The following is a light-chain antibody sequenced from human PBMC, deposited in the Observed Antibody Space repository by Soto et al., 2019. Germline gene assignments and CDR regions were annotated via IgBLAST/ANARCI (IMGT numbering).Light chain of an antibody. CDR2: GAS. V-gene: IGKV3-15*01. J-gene: IGKJ1*01. CDR1: QTIGDN. CDR3: QQHNNWPQT. Sequence: EIVMTQSPATVSVSPGERATLSCRASQTIGDNLAWYQQTPGQAPRLLIYGASNRATGIPARFSGSGSGTEFTLTISSLQSEDSAVYYCQQHNNWPQTFGQGTKVDI.